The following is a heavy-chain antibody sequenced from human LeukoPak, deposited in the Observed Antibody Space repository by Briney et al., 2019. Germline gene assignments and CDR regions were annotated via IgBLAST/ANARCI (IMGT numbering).Heavy chain of an antibody. D-gene: IGHD5-18*01. CDR2: INHSGST. CDR1: GGSISSYY. Sequence: SETLSLTCTVSGGSISSYYWSWIRQPPGKGLEWIGEINHSGSTNYNPSLKSRVTISVGTSKNQFSLKLSSVTAADTAVYYCARARGYSYGTWGQGTLVTVSS. CDR3: ARARGYSYGT. V-gene: IGHV4-34*01. J-gene: IGHJ5*02.